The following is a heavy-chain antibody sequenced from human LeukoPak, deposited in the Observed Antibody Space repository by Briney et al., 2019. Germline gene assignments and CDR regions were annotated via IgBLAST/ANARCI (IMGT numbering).Heavy chain of an antibody. CDR2: IYPGDSDT. CDR3: ARPYLMSRGYSSYYFDY. Sequence: GESLKISCKGSGYSFTNYWIGWVRQMPGKGLEWMGIIYPGDSDTRYSPSFQGQVTISADKSISTAYLQWSSLKASDTAMYYCARPYLMSRGYSSYYFDYWGQGTLVTVSS. J-gene: IGHJ4*02. CDR1: GYSFTNYW. V-gene: IGHV5-51*01. D-gene: IGHD3-22*01.